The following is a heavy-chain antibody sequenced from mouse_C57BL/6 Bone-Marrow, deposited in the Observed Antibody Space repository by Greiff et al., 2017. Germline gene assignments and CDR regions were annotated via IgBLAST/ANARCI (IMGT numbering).Heavy chain of an antibody. D-gene: IGHD1-1*01. Sequence: EVKLVESGGGLVKPGGSLKLSCAASGFTFSSYAMSWVRQTPEKRLEWVATISDGGSYTYYPDNVKGRVTISRDNAKNNLYLQMSHLKSEDTAMSYCAREYYDDSKRYSDDWGTGTTVTVSS. V-gene: IGHV5-4*01. CDR3: AREYYDDSKRYSDD. CDR2: ISDGGSYT. J-gene: IGHJ1*03. CDR1: GFTFSSYA.